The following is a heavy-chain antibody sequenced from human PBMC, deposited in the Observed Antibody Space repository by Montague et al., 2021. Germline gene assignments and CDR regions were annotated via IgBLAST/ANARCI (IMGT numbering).Heavy chain of an antibody. Sequence: SETLSLTCNVSGYSITSGYYWGWIRQSPERGLEWIGSVYHTGGTYYSPSLKRRVTISVDTSKNQVSLRLNSVIAADTALYYCARDREAAPFDYWGQGTLATVSS. CDR1: GYSITSGYY. V-gene: IGHV4-38-2*02. CDR2: VYHTGGT. CDR3: ARDREAAPFDY. J-gene: IGHJ4*02.